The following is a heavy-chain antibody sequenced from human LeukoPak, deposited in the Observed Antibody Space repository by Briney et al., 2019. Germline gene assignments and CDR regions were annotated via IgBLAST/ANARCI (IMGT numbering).Heavy chain of an antibody. CDR2: IIPILNIT. Sequence: SVKVSCKASGGTFSSYTISWVRQAPGQGLEWMGRIIPILNITDYAQNFQGRVTLTADKSTSTAYMELSTLRSEDTAVYYCAKDGVVVVATSVYYYYYGMDVRGQGTTVTVSS. CDR3: AKDGVVVVATSVYYYYYGMDV. J-gene: IGHJ6*02. V-gene: IGHV1-69*02. D-gene: IGHD2-2*01. CDR1: GGTFSSYT.